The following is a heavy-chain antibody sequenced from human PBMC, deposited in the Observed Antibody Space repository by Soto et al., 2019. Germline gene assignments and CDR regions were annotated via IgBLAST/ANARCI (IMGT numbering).Heavy chain of an antibody. J-gene: IGHJ4*02. CDR1: GGSIGTYY. V-gene: IGHV4-59*08. D-gene: IGHD3-9*01. CDR2: IYYRGNT. CDR3: ARHTGYYDILTGYTTYYFDS. Sequence: QVQLQESGPGLVKPSETLSLTCTVSGGSIGTYYWCWIRQPPGKGLEWIGYIYYRGNTDYNPSLKSRVNISLDTPKNQVSLKLSSVTAADTAVYYCARHTGYYDILTGYTTYYFDSWGQGILVTVSS.